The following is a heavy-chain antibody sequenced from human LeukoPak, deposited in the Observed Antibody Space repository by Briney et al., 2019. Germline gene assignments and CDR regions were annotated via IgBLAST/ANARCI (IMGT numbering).Heavy chain of an antibody. D-gene: IGHD6-13*01. V-gene: IGHV1-69*05. CDR1: GGTFSSYA. Sequence: SVKVSCKASGGTFSSYAISWVRQAPGQGLEWMGGIIPIFGTANYAQKFQGRVTMTTDTSTSTAYMELRSLRSDDTAVYYCASGRLSSSWYTSFDYWGQGTLVTVSS. CDR2: IIPIFGTA. CDR3: ASGRLSSSWYTSFDY. J-gene: IGHJ4*02.